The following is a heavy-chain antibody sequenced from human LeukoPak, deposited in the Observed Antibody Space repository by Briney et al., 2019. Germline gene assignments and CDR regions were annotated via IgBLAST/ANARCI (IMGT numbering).Heavy chain of an antibody. CDR3: ASHDYGDPIPFDI. J-gene: IGHJ3*02. CDR1: GFTFSSYS. CDR2: ISSSSSYI. D-gene: IGHD4-17*01. Sequence: GSLRLSCAASGFTFSSYSMNWVRQAPGKGLEWVSSISSSSSYIYYADSVKGRFTISRDNAKNSLYLQMNSLRAEDTAVYYCASHDYGDPIPFDIWGQGTMVTVSS. V-gene: IGHV3-21*01.